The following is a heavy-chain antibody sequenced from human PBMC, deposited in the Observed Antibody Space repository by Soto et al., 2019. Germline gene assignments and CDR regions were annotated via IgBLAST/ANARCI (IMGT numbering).Heavy chain of an antibody. CDR2: ISSSSSYI. Sequence: GGSLSLSCTGSGFTFSSSTMPWFRQGPGKGLEWVSSISSSSSYIYFADSLKGRFTISRDNAKNSLYLQMNSLRAEDTAVYYCARDIGEMSAVWGQGTQVTVSS. J-gene: IGHJ4*02. CDR1: GFTFSSST. D-gene: IGHD3-10*01. V-gene: IGHV3-21*06. CDR3: ARDIGEMSAV.